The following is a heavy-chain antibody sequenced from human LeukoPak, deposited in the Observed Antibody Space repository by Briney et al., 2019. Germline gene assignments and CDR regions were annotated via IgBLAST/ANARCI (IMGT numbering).Heavy chain of an antibody. CDR3: ARDVGLTYFVY. CDR2: IYHSGST. J-gene: IGHJ4*02. Sequence: PSETLSFTCTVSGYSISSGYYWGWLRQPPGKGLEWIGSIYHSGSTYYNPSLKSRVTISVDTSKNQFSLKLSSVTAADTAVYYCARDVGLTYFVYWGQGTLATVSS. V-gene: IGHV4-38-2*02. CDR1: GYSISSGYY.